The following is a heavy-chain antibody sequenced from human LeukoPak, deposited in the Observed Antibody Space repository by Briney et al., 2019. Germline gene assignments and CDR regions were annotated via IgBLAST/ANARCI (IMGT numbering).Heavy chain of an antibody. CDR3: ARDYQPYYYDSSGYSPDHYAFDI. V-gene: IGHV1-46*01. Sequence: ASVTVSFKASGYTFTSYYMHWVRQPPGQGLEWMGIINPSGGSKSYAKKYQGRVTMTGDTSTSTVYMELSSLRSEDTAVYYCARDYQPYYYDSSGYSPDHYAFDIWGQGTLVTVSS. D-gene: IGHD3-22*01. CDR2: INPSGGSK. CDR1: GYTFTSYY. J-gene: IGHJ3*02.